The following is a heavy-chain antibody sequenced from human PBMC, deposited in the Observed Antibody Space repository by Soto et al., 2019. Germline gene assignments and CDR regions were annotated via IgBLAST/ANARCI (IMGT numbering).Heavy chain of an antibody. CDR2: ISTYSGDT. D-gene: IGHD5-12*01. CDR3: ARHHGPTTSENWFDP. J-gene: IGHJ5*02. CDR1: GYTFFTYA. Sequence: QFHLVQSGVEVKTPGASLKVSCQASGYTFFTYASSWVRQAPGQGLEWMGWISTYSGDTKYAQKFQGRVTMTTDTSTTTAYLELRSLRSDDTAVYYCARHHGPTTSENWFDPWGPGTLVPVSS. V-gene: IGHV1-18*01.